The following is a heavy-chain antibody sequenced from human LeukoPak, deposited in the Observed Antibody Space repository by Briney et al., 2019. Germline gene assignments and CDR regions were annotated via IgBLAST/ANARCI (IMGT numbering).Heavy chain of an antibody. CDR2: ISAYNGNT. CDR3: AIVVRKIFGVVIFDY. D-gene: IGHD3-3*01. J-gene: IGHJ4*02. CDR1: GCTFTSYG. V-gene: IGHV1-18*01. Sequence: ASVTVSCKDSGCTFTSYGISWVRQAPGQGLEWMGWISAYNGNTNYAQKLQGRVTMTTDTSTSTAYMELRSLRSDDTALYYGAIVVRKIFGVVIFDYWGQGTLVTVSS.